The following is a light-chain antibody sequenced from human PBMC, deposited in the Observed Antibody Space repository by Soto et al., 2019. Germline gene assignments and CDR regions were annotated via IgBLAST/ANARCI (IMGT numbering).Light chain of an antibody. V-gene: IGKV3-15*01. CDR1: QSISDT. CDR3: QQYNNWPCT. Sequence: EIVMTQSPATLSVSPGGRATLSCRASQSISDTFAWYQQKPGQAPRLLIHGASTRATGFPARFSGSGSGTDFSLTISILQSEDLAVYYCQQYNNWPCTFGQGTKVEIQ. J-gene: IGKJ1*01. CDR2: GAS.